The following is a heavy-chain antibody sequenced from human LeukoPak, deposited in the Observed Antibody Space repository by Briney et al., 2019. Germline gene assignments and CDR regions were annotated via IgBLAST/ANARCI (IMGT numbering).Heavy chain of an antibody. CDR1: GYTLTELS. V-gene: IGHV1-46*01. Sequence: RASVKVSCKVSGYTLTELSMHWVRQAPGKGLEWMGMINLSGGSTTYPQKFQGRVTMTRDMSTSTAYMELSSLRSEDTAVYYCARGSESYSSFDYWGQGTLLTVSS. CDR2: INLSGGST. D-gene: IGHD1-26*01. CDR3: ARGSESYSSFDY. J-gene: IGHJ4*02.